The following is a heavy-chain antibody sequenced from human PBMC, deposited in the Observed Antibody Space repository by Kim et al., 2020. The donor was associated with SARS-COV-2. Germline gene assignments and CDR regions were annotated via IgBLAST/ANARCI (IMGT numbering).Heavy chain of an antibody. CDR3: ARLFEVVKPFDP. D-gene: IGHD2-15*01. CDR1: GYSFSTYW. CDR2: IYPGDSDT. J-gene: IGHJ5*02. Sequence: GESLKISCKGSGYSFSTYWIGWVRQMPGKGLEWMGIIYPGDSDTRYSPSFQGQVTISVDKSISTAYLQWSSLKASYTAMYYCARLFEVVKPFDPWGQGTLVPVSS. V-gene: IGHV5-51*01.